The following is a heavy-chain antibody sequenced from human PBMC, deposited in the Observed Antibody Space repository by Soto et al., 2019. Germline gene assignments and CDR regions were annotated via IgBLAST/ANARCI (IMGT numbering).Heavy chain of an antibody. J-gene: IGHJ5*02. CDR3: ARTVPAAYALWGHGVLYNWFDP. D-gene: IGHD2-2*01. Sequence: GGSLRLSCAASGFTFSSYSMNWVRKAPEKGLDWVPSISSSSSYIYYADSVKGRLTISRDNAKNSLYLQMNSLRAEDTAVYYCARTVPAAYALWGHGVLYNWFDPWGQGTLVTVSS. CDR2: ISSSSSYI. CDR1: GFTFSSYS. V-gene: IGHV3-21*01.